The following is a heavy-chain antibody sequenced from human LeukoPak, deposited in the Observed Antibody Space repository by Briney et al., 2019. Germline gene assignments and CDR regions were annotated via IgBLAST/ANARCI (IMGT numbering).Heavy chain of an antibody. V-gene: IGHV3-30*02. CDR3: ARASGITGTTSSLQYYFDY. CDR2: IRYDGNNK. CDR1: GFTFSSYG. J-gene: IGHJ4*02. D-gene: IGHD1-7*01. Sequence: GGSLRLSCAASGFTFSSYGMHWVRQAPGKGLEWVAFIRYDGNNKYYADSVKGRFTISRDNAKNSLYLQMNSLRAEDTAVYYCARASGITGTTSSLQYYFDYWGQGTLITVSS.